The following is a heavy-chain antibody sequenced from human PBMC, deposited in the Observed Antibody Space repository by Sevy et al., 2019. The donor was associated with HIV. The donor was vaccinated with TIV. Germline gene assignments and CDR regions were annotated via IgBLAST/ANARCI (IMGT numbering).Heavy chain of an antibody. Sequence: SETLSLTCTVSGGSISSGDYYWSWIRQPPGKGLEWIGYIYYSGSTYYNPSLKSRVTITVDTSKNQFSLKLSSVTAADTAVYYCDRVPRSTTVTTDFDYWGKGTLVTVSS. J-gene: IGHJ4*02. CDR3: DRVPRSTTVTTDFDY. CDR2: IYYSGST. V-gene: IGHV4-30-4*01. D-gene: IGHD4-17*01. CDR1: GGSISSGDYY.